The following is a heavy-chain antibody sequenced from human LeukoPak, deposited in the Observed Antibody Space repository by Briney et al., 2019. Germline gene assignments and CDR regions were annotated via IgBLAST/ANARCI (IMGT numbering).Heavy chain of an antibody. V-gene: IGHV1-2*02. CDR3: ARIDSSGSYRENYFDY. CDR2: INPNSGGT. Sequence: ASVKVSCKASGGTFSRYAISWVRQAPGQGLEWMGWINPNSGGTNYAQKFQGRVTMTRDTSISTAYMELSRLRSDDTAVYYCARIDSSGSYRENYFDYRGQGTLVTVSS. J-gene: IGHJ4*02. D-gene: IGHD3-22*01. CDR1: GGTFSRYA.